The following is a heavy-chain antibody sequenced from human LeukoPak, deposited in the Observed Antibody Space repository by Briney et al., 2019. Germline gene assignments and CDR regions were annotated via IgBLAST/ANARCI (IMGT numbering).Heavy chain of an antibody. Sequence: SQTLSLTCTVSGGSISSGDYYWSWIRQPPGKGLEWIGYIYYSGSTYYNPSLKSRVTISVDTSKNQFSLKLSSVTAADTAVYYCARSELGATGSACAFDIWGQGTMVTVSS. V-gene: IGHV4-30-4*08. CDR3: ARSELGATGSACAFDI. CDR2: IYYSGST. CDR1: GGSISSGDYY. J-gene: IGHJ3*02. D-gene: IGHD1-26*01.